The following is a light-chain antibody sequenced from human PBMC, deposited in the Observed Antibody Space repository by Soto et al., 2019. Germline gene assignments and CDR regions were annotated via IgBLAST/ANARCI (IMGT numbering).Light chain of an antibody. Sequence: DIQLTQSPSFLSASVGDRVTITCRASQGISSYLAWYQQKQGKAPKLLIFAASTLQNGVPSRFSGSGSGTEFTLTISRPQPEDFATYYCLHLNSYSPDTFGPGTKVDIK. V-gene: IGKV1-9*01. CDR2: AAS. J-gene: IGKJ3*01. CDR3: LHLNSYSPDT. CDR1: QGISSY.